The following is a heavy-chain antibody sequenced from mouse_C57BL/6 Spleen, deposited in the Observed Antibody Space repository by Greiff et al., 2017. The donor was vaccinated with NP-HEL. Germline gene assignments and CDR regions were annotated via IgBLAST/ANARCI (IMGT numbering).Heavy chain of an antibody. J-gene: IGHJ2*01. CDR2: IYPGDGDT. Sequence: VQLQQSGAELVKPGASVKISCKASGYAFSSYWMNWVKQRPGKGLEWIGQIYPGDGDTNYNGKFKGKATLTADKSSSTAYMQLSSLTSEDSAVYFCARYYCGSSCFDYWGQGTTLTVSS. CDR1: GYAFSSYW. V-gene: IGHV1-80*01. CDR3: ARYYCGSSCFDY. D-gene: IGHD1-1*01.